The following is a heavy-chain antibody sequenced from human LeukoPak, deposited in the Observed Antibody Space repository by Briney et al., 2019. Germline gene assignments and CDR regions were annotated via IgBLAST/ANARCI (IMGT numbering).Heavy chain of an antibody. CDR2: IYSGGST. J-gene: IGHJ4*02. D-gene: IGHD6-13*01. Sequence: GGSLRLSCAASGFTVSSNYMSWVRQAPGKGLEWVSVIYSGGSTYYADSVKGRFTISRDNSKNTLYLQMNSLRAEDTAVYYCAGYIAAADYYFDYWGQGTLDTVSS. CDR1: GFTVSSNY. V-gene: IGHV3-53*01. CDR3: AGYIAAADYYFDY.